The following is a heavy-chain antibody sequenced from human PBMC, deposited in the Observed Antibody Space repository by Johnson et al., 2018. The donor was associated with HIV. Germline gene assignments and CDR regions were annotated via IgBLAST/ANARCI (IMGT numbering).Heavy chain of an antibody. CDR1: GFTFSSYA. V-gene: IGHV3-30-3*01. CDR3: ARDLVRYFDPYAFDM. D-gene: IGHD3-9*01. CDR2: ISYDGSNK. J-gene: IGHJ3*02. Sequence: QMQLVESGGGVVQPGRSLRLSCAASGFTFSSYAMHWVRQAPGKGLEWVAVISYDGSNKYYADSVKGRFTISRDNSKNSLYLQMNSLRAEDTALYYCARDLVRYFDPYAFDMWGQGTVVHVSS.